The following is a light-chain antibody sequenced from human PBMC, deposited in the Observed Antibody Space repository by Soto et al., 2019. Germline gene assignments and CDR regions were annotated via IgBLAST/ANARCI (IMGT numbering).Light chain of an antibody. CDR2: AAS. V-gene: IGKV1-39*01. CDR1: QSIRSY. J-gene: IGKJ1*01. CDR3: QQSYRTPRT. Sequence: DIQMTQSPSSLSASVGDRVTITCRASQSIRSYLNWYQQKPGKAAKLLIYAASSLQSGVPSRFSGSGSGTDFTLTISSLQPEDFATYYCQQSYRTPRTFGQGTKVEIK.